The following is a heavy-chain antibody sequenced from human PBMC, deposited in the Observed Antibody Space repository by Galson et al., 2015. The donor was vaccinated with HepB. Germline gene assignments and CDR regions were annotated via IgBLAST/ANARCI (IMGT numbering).Heavy chain of an antibody. Sequence: SVKASCKASGCTFTSYYMHWVRQAPGQGLEWMGIINPSGGSTSYAQKLQGRVTMTRDTSTSTVYMELSSLRSEDTAVYYCARGAFDIVVVPAAIDWFDPWGQGTLVTVSS. CDR2: INPSGGST. CDR3: ARGAFDIVVVPAAIDWFDP. J-gene: IGHJ5*02. D-gene: IGHD2-2*01. CDR1: GCTFTSYY. V-gene: IGHV1-46*03.